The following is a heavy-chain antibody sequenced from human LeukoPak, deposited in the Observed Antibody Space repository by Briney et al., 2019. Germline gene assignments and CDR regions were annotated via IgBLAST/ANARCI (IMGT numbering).Heavy chain of an antibody. CDR3: ASYYDFWSGYDY. CDR2: INHSGST. Sequence: SETLSLTCAAYGGSFSGYYWSWIRQPPGKGLEWIGEINHSGSTNYNPSLKSRVTISVDTSKNQFSLKLSSVTAADTAVYYCASYYDFWSGYDYWGQGTLVTVSS. CDR1: GGSFSGYY. V-gene: IGHV4-34*01. D-gene: IGHD3-3*01. J-gene: IGHJ4*02.